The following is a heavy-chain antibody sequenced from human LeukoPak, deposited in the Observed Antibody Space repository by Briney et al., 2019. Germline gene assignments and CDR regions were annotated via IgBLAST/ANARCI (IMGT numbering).Heavy chain of an antibody. V-gene: IGHV1-69*04. CDR3: ARDPTVPRGMDV. D-gene: IGHD4-17*01. CDR2: IIPILGIA. CDR1: GGTFSSYA. Sequence: SVKVSCKASGGTFSSYAISWVRQAPGQGLEWMGRIIPILGIANYAQKFQGRVTITADKSTSTAYMELSSLRSEDTAVYYCARDPTVPRGMDVWGQGTTVTASS. J-gene: IGHJ6*02.